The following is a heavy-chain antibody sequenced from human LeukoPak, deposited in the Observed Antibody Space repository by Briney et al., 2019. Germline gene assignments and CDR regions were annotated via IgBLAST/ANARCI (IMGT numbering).Heavy chain of an antibody. V-gene: IGHV3-74*01. Sequence: GGSRRLSCAASGFTFTTYWMNWVRKAPGKGLVWVSGINRDGSTPIYADSVKGRFTISRDNANNTLYLQMNSLRAEDTAVYYCARDFYTGHYWGQGTLVTVSS. CDR1: GFTFTTYW. CDR3: ARDFYTGHY. D-gene: IGHD3-16*01. CDR2: INRDGSTP. J-gene: IGHJ4*02.